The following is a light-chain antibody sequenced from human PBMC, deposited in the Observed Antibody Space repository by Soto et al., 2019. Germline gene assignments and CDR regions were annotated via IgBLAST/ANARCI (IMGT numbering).Light chain of an antibody. CDR1: QSISVW. CDR2: KAS. Sequence: DIQMTQSPSTLSASVGDRVTITCRASQSISVWLAWYQQKAGKAPNLLIYKASRLESGVPSRLSGSGSETEFTLTISGLQPGDSATYYCQQYNSYSPTFGQGTKVDIX. J-gene: IGKJ1*01. V-gene: IGKV1-5*03. CDR3: QQYNSYSPT.